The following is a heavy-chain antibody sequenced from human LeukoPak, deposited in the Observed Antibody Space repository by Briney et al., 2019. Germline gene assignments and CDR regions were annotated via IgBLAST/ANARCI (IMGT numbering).Heavy chain of an antibody. Sequence: PSETLSLTCTVSGGSISSYYWSWIRRPPGKGLEWIGYIYYSGSTNYNPSLKSRVTISVDTSKNQFSLKLSSVTAADTAVYYCARSNYYDSSGSIWYFDLWGRGTLVTVSS. CDR2: IYYSGST. CDR1: GGSISSYY. J-gene: IGHJ2*01. V-gene: IGHV4-59*01. D-gene: IGHD3-22*01. CDR3: ARSNYYDSSGSIWYFDL.